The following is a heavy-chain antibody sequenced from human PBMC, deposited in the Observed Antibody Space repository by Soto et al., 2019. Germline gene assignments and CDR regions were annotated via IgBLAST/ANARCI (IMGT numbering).Heavy chain of an antibody. Sequence: PGGSMRLSCAASGFTVSSNYMSWVRQAPGKGLEWVSVIYSGGSTYYADSVKGRFTISRDNSKNTLYLQMNSLRAEDTAVYYCARGPYSGYEPEDSALDYWGQGTLVTVSS. D-gene: IGHD5-12*01. J-gene: IGHJ4*02. V-gene: IGHV3-66*01. CDR3: ARGPYSGYEPEDSALDY. CDR2: IYSGGST. CDR1: GFTVSSNY.